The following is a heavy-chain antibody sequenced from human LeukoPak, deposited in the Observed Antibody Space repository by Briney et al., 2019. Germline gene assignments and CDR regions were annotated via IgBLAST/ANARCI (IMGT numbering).Heavy chain of an antibody. D-gene: IGHD4-17*01. J-gene: IGHJ4*02. Sequence: ASVKVSCKASGYSFNDKYLHWVRQAPGQGLEWMGSINPNSGGTNYAQKFQGRVTMTRDTSISTAYMELSRLRSDDTAVYYCARVVKAYGDYAFDYWGQGTLVTVSS. CDR3: ARVVKAYGDYAFDY. V-gene: IGHV1-2*02. CDR1: GYSFNDKY. CDR2: INPNSGGT.